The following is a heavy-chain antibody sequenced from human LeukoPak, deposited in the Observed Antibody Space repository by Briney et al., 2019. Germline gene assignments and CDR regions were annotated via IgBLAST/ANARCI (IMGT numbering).Heavy chain of an antibody. CDR2: ISGSGGST. CDR1: GFTFSSYA. J-gene: IGHJ4*02. V-gene: IGHV3-23*01. D-gene: IGHD3-22*01. CDR3: VSSNITMIVVVIPTAPDY. Sequence: PGGSLRLSCAASGFTFSSYAMSWVRQAPGKGLEWVSAISGSGGSTYYADSVKGRFTISRDNSKNTLYLQMNSLRAEDTAVYYCVSSNITMIVVVIPTAPDYWGQGTLVNVSS.